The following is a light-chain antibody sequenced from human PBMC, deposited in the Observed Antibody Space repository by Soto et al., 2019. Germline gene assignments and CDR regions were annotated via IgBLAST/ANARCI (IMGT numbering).Light chain of an antibody. Sequence: EIVLTQSPATLSFSPGERATLSCRASQNIGRYLAWYQQTPGQVPRLLIYDVSDRATGIPARFSGSGSGTDFTLTISSLEPEDFAVYFCQQRMSWPLTFGGGTKVESK. CDR2: DVS. V-gene: IGKV3-11*01. J-gene: IGKJ4*01. CDR1: QNIGRY. CDR3: QQRMSWPLT.